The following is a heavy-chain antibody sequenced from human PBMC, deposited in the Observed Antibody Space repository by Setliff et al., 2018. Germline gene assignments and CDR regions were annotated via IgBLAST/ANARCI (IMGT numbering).Heavy chain of an antibody. CDR1: GGSFSDYY. CDR2: INQSGNT. D-gene: IGHD3-3*01. J-gene: IGHJ4*02. V-gene: IGHV4-34*01. Sequence: TSETLSLTCTVYGGSFSDYYWGWIRQSPGKRPEWIAEINQSGNTNYNPSLNSRVSVSVDTPTNQFSLKAFSVTAADTAVYYCRFWSSYYKNDYWAQGTLVTVSS. CDR3: RFWSSYYKNDY.